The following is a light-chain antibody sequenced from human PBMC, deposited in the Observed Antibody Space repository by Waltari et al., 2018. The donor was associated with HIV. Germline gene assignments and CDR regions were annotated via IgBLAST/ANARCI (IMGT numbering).Light chain of an antibody. CDR2: AAS. CDR3: QQYYSCPLT. CDR1: QGIRSY. Sequence: VIWMTQSPSLLSASTGDRVTISCRMSQGIRSYLAWYQQKPGKAPELLIYAASTLQSGVPSRVSGSGSVTDFSLTISCLQSEDFATYYCQQYYSCPLTFGGGTKVEIK. V-gene: IGKV1D-8*01. J-gene: IGKJ4*01.